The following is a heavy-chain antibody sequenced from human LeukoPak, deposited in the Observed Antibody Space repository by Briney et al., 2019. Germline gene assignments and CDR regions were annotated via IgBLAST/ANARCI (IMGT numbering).Heavy chain of an antibody. J-gene: IGHJ4*02. V-gene: IGHV4-4*07. Sequence: SETLSLTCTVSGGSISSYYWYWIRQPAGKGLEWIGRIYTSGSTNYNPSLKSRVTISVDTSKNQFSLKLSSVTAADTAVYYCARGLLHYDILTGYYNKYFDYWGQGTLVTVSS. CDR3: ARGLLHYDILTGYYNKYFDY. CDR1: GGSISSYY. CDR2: IYTSGST. D-gene: IGHD3-9*01.